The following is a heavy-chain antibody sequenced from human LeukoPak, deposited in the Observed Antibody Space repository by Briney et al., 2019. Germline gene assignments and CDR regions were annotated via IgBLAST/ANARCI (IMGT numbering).Heavy chain of an antibody. D-gene: IGHD3-22*01. V-gene: IGHV3-23*01. CDR1: GFTFSSYA. Sequence: GGSLRLSCAASGFTFSSYAMSWVRQAPGKGLEWVSAISGSGGSTYYADSVKGRFTISRDNFKNTLYLQMNSLRAEDTAVYYCAKADGNYYDSSGLPSDYWGQGTLVTVSS. CDR3: AKADGNYYDSSGLPSDY. J-gene: IGHJ4*02. CDR2: ISGSGGST.